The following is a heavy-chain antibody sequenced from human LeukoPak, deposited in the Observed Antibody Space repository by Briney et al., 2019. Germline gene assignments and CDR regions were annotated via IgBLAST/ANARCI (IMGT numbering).Heavy chain of an antibody. J-gene: IGHJ4*02. CDR3: ARVQDGYNYY. D-gene: IGHD5-24*01. V-gene: IGHV4-59*01. CDR1: GGSISSYY. CDR2: IYYSGST. Sequence: SETLSLTCTVSGGSISSYYWSWIRQPPGKGLEWIGYIYYSGSTNYNPSLKSRVTISVDTSKNQFSLKLSSVTAADTAEYYCARVQDGYNYYWGQGTLVTVSS.